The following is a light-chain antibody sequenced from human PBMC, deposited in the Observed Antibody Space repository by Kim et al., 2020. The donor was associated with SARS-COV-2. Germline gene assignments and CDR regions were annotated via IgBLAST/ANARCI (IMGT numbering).Light chain of an antibody. CDR1: SSDFGSYNR. CDR3: SSYTSSSTLI. Sequence: GQSVTISGTGTSSDFGSYNRVSWYQQPPGTAPKLIIYEVSDRPSGVPHRFSGSKSGNTASLTISWLQTEDEADYYCSSYTSSSTLIFGGGTKVTVL. J-gene: IGLJ2*01. CDR2: EVS. V-gene: IGLV2-18*02.